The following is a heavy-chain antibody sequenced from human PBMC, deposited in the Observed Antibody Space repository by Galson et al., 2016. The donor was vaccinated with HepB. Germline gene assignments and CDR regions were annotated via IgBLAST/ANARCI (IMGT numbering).Heavy chain of an antibody. CDR3: ARDRGPFDAFDI. CDR1: EFDFSSYR. CDR2: ISSSSNFI. V-gene: IGHV3-21*01. D-gene: IGHD3-10*01. J-gene: IGHJ3*02. Sequence: SLRLSCAASEFDFSSYRMNWVRQAPGKGLDWVATISSSSNFIYYADSVKGRFTISRDNAEDSLDLQMNSLRAEDTAVYYCARDRGPFDAFDIWGRGTMVTVSS.